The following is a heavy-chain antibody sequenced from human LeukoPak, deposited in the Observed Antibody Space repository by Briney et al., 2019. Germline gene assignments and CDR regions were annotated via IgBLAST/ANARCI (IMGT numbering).Heavy chain of an antibody. CDR1: GFTFSDYY. D-gene: IGHD1-26*01. CDR3: ARVRGSYYDGYFDY. CDR2: LSSSGSTI. Sequence: GGSLRLSCAASGFTFSDYYMSWIRQAPGKGLEWVSYLSSSGSTIYCADSVKGRFTISRDNAKNSLYLQMNSLRAEDTAVYYCARVRGSYYDGYFDYWGQGTLVTVSS. J-gene: IGHJ4*02. V-gene: IGHV3-11*04.